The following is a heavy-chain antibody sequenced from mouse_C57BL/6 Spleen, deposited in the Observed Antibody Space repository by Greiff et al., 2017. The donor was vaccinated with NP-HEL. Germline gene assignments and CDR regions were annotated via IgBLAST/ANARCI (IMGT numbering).Heavy chain of an antibody. J-gene: IGHJ2*01. CDR2: IYPGDGDT. CDR1: GYAFSSSW. Sequence: QVQLQQSGPELVKPGASVKISCKASGYAFSSSWMNWVKQRPGKGLEWIGRIYPGDGDTNYNGKFKGKATLTADKSSSTAYMQLSSLTSEDSAVYFCARSRGIYYYGSFDYWGQGTTLTVSS. V-gene: IGHV1-82*01. D-gene: IGHD1-1*01. CDR3: ARSRGIYYYGSFDY.